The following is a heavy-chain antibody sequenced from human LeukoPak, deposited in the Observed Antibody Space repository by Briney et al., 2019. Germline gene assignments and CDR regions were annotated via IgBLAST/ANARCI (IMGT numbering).Heavy chain of an antibody. CDR3: ARHPLKPVASYYFDY. Sequence: SETLSLTCAVYGGSFSGYYWSWIRQPPGKGLEWIGEINHSGSTNYNPSLKSRVTISVDTSKNQFSLRLSSVTAADTAVYYCARHPLKPVASYYFDYWGQGTLVTVSS. CDR2: INHSGST. V-gene: IGHV4-34*01. CDR1: GGSFSGYY. D-gene: IGHD6-19*01. J-gene: IGHJ4*02.